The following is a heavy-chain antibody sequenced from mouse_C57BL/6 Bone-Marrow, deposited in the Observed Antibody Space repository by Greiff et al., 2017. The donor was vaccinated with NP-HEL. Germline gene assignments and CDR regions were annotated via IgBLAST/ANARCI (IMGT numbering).Heavy chain of an antibody. CDR1: GYTFTSYW. Sequence: QVQLQQPGAELVKPGASVKLSCKASGYTFTSYWMHWVKQRPGQGLEWIGMIHPNSGSTNYNEKFKSKATLTVDKSSSTAYMQLSSLTSEDSAVYYCARGTVVARNYCDHWGQDTTHTVPS. V-gene: IGHV1-64*01. CDR3: ARGTVVARNYCDH. CDR2: IHPNSGST. J-gene: IGHJ2*01. D-gene: IGHD1-1*01.